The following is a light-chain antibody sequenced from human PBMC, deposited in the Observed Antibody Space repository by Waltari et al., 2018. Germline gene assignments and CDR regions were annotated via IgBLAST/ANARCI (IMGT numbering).Light chain of an antibody. Sequence: DIQMTQSPSSLSASVGDRVTITCHASEDIRNFLNWYQLRPGQAPKLLIYDASNLRGGVPSRISASGSGTGFSFTITKPQPEDFGTYYWQKFEKLPLTFGGGTKVENK. J-gene: IGKJ4*01. V-gene: IGKV1-33*01. CDR1: EDIRNF. CDR3: QKFEKLPLT. CDR2: DAS.